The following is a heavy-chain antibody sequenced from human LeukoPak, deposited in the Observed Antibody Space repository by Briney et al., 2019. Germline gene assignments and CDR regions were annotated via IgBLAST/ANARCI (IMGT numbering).Heavy chain of an antibody. CDR2: IFHSGST. D-gene: IGHD3-22*01. J-gene: IGHJ3*02. CDR3: ARANYYDSSGYSRGAFDI. Sequence: SETLSLTCSVSGYSISSGFYWGWIRQPPGKGLKWIGSIFHSGSTYYNPSLKSRVTISVGTSKNQFSLKLSSVTAADTAVYYCARANYYDSSGYSRGAFDIWGQGTMVSVSS. CDR1: GYSISSGFY. V-gene: IGHV4-38-2*02.